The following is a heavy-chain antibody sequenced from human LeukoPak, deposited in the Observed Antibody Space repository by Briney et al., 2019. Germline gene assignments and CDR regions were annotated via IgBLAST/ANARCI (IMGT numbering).Heavy chain of an antibody. CDR2: IYHAGST. D-gene: IGHD6-19*01. Sequence: SETLSLTCTVSGGSISSGDYYWSWIRQPPGEALEWIGEIYHAGSTKYNPSLKSRLTISVDKSSNSFSLSLTSVTAADTAFYYCARAAAVTGQFDFWGQGTLVTVSS. CDR3: ARAAAVTGQFDF. V-gene: IGHV4-39*07. J-gene: IGHJ4*02. CDR1: GGSISSGDYY.